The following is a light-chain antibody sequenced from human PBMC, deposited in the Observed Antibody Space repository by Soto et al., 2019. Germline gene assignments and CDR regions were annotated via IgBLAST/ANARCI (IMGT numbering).Light chain of an antibody. Sequence: DIQLTQSPSFLSASVGDRVTITCRASQAISSSLAWYQHNPGKAPKLLIYTASTLQNGVPSSLSSSGSGKEFTLTISSMQPEDFATYYCQHLNDYPYTFGQGTKVEIK. CDR2: TAS. J-gene: IGKJ2*01. CDR1: QAISSS. CDR3: QHLNDYPYT. V-gene: IGKV1-9*01.